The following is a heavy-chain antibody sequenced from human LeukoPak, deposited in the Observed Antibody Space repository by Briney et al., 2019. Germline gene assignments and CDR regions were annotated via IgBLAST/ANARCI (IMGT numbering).Heavy chain of an antibody. V-gene: IGHV3-23*01. CDR3: AKEIDDYSNLDYYYYMDV. D-gene: IGHD4-11*01. J-gene: IGHJ6*03. CDR2: ISGSGGST. Sequence: PGGSLRLSCAASGFTFSSYAMSWVRQAPGKGLEWVSAISGSGGSTYYADSVKGRFTISRDNSKNTLYLQMSSLRAEDTAVYYCAKEIDDYSNLDYYYYMDVWGKGTTVTVSS. CDR1: GFTFSSYA.